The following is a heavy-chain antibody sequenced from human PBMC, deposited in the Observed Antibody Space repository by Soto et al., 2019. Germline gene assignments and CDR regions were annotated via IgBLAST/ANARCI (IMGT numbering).Heavy chain of an antibody. Sequence: QVQLVQSGAEVKKPGASVKVSCKASGYTFTSYYMHWVRQAPGQGLEWMGIINPSGGSTSYAQKFQGRVTMTRDTSTSTVYMELSSLRSEDTAVYYCARTEYCGGDCFLPDYWGQGTLVTVSS. CDR1: GYTFTSYY. V-gene: IGHV1-46*01. CDR3: ARTEYCGGDCFLPDY. D-gene: IGHD2-21*02. CDR2: INPSGGST. J-gene: IGHJ4*02.